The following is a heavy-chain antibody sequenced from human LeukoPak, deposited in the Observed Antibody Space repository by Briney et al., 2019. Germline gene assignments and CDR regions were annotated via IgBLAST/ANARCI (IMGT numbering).Heavy chain of an antibody. V-gene: IGHV3-30*02. CDR3: VKERGDHFEAFDI. D-gene: IGHD3-10*01. Sequence: PGGSLRLSCAASGVTSRTYGIHWVRQAPGKGLEWGAFIRNDGSSKYYADSVRGRFTISRDSSRNTVYLQMNSLRAEDTAVYYCVKERGDHFEAFDIWGLGTMVTVSS. J-gene: IGHJ3*02. CDR1: GVTSRTYG. CDR2: IRNDGSSK.